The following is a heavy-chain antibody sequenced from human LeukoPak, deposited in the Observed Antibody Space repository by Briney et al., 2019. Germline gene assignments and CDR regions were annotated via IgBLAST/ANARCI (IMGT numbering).Heavy chain of an antibody. CDR3: ARLTHDSSGYRPFDY. CDR2: IYPGDSDT. D-gene: IGHD3-22*01. CDR1: GYSFTSYW. J-gene: IGHJ4*02. Sequence: GESLKISCKGSGYSFTSYWIGWVRQMPGKGLEWMGIIYPGDSDTRYSPSFQGQVTISADKSISTAYLQWSSLKASDTAMYYCARLTHDSSGYRPFDYWGQGTLVTVSS. V-gene: IGHV5-51*01.